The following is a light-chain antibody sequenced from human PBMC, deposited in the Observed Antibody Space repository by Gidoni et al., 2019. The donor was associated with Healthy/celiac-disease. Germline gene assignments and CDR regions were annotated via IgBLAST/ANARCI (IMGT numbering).Light chain of an antibody. V-gene: IGKV3-20*01. CDR2: DAF. CDR1: QSVGIY. J-gene: IGKJ4*01. Sequence: DIVLTQSPGTLSLSPGERATLSCRASQSVGIYSAWYQQKPGQAPRLLVYDAFHRATGIPDRFSGSGSGTDFTLIISRLEPEDFAVYYCQQYLDFPLTFXXXTKVEI. CDR3: QQYLDFPLT.